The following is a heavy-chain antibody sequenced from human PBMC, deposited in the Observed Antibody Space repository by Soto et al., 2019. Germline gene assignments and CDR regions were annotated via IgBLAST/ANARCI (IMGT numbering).Heavy chain of an antibody. D-gene: IGHD3-10*01. J-gene: IGHJ6*02. CDR2: IYYSGST. CDR1: GGSISSGGYY. Sequence: SETLSLTCTVSGGSISSGGYYWSWIRQHPGKGLEWIGYIYYSGSTYYNPSLKSRVTISVDTSKNQFSLKLSSVTAADTAVYYCARSQDADGSGSYYPYYYYGMDVWGQGTTVTVSS. CDR3: ARSQDADGSGSYYPYYYYGMDV. V-gene: IGHV4-31*03.